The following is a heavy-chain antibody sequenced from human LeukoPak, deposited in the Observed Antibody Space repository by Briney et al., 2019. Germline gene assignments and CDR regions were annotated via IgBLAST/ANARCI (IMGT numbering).Heavy chain of an antibody. D-gene: IGHD3-10*01. J-gene: IGHJ5*02. CDR2: IYYSGST. V-gene: IGHV4-39*07. CDR3: ARVLVRGVIIRRGWFDP. CDR1: GGSISSSSYY. Sequence: TSETLSLTCTVSGGSISSSSYYWGWIRQPPGKGLEWIGSIYYSGSTYYNPSLKSRVTISVDTSKNQFSLKLSSVTAADTAVYYCARVLVRGVIIRRGWFDPWGQGTLVTVSS.